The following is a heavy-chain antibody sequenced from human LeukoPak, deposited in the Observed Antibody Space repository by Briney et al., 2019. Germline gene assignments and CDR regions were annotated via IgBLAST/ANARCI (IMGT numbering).Heavy chain of an antibody. CDR3: AKDLDGGYSYVRAFDI. D-gene: IGHD5-18*01. J-gene: IGHJ3*02. CDR2: IRYDGSNK. CDR1: GFTFSSYG. V-gene: IGHV3-30*02. Sequence: PGGSLRLSCAASGFTFSSYGMHWVRQAPGKGLEWVALIRYDGSNKYYADSVQGRFTISRDNSKNTLYLQMNSPRAEDTAVYYCAKDLDGGYSYVRAFDIWGQGTMVTVSS.